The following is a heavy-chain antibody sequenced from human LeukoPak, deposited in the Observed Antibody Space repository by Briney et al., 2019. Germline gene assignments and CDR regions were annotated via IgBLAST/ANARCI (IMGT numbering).Heavy chain of an antibody. CDR2: ISSSSSYI. Sequence: GGSLRLSCAASGFTFSSYSMNWVRQAPGKGLEWVSSISSSSSYIYYADSVKGRFTISRDNAKNSLYLQMNSLRAEDTAVNYCARVGEGATDYWGQGTLVTVSS. CDR1: GFTFSSYS. V-gene: IGHV3-21*01. CDR3: ARVGEGATDY. J-gene: IGHJ4*02. D-gene: IGHD1-26*01.